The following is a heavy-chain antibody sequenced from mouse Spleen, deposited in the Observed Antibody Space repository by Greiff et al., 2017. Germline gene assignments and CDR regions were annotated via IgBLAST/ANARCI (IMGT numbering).Heavy chain of an antibody. V-gene: IGHV7-3*01. Sequence: EVKVEESGGGLVQPGGSLSLSCAASGFTFTDYYMSWVRQPPGKALEWLGFIRNKANGYTTEYSASVKGRFTISRDNSQSILYLQMNALRAEDSATYYCAREGDYDGRFAYWGQGTLVTVSA. CDR2: IRNKANGYTT. CDR3: AREGDYDGRFAY. CDR1: GFTFTDYY. D-gene: IGHD2-4*01. J-gene: IGHJ3*01.